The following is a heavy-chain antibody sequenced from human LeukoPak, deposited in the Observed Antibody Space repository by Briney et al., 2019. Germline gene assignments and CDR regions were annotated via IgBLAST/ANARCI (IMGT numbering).Heavy chain of an antibody. CDR2: ISYDGSNK. D-gene: IGHD3-10*01. V-gene: IGHV3-30*18. Sequence: GGSLRLSCAASGFTFSSYGMHWVRQAPGKGLEWVAVISYDGSNKYYADSVKGRFTISRDNSKNTLYLQMSSLRAEDTAVYYCAKDYAYYGSGSYYNDYWGQGTLVTVSS. J-gene: IGHJ4*02. CDR3: AKDYAYYGSGSYYNDY. CDR1: GFTFSSYG.